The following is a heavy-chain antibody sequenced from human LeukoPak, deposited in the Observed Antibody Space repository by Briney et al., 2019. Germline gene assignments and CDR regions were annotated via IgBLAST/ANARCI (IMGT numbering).Heavy chain of an antibody. J-gene: IGHJ4*02. CDR1: GFTFSSYG. D-gene: IGHD6-13*01. CDR2: ISYDGSNK. CDR3: AKDVRRGIAAAGTRGPDY. V-gene: IGHV3-30*18. Sequence: GGSLRLSCAASGFTFSSYGMHWVRQAPGMGLEWVAVISYDGSNKYYADSVKGRFTISRDNSKNTLYLQMNSLRAEDTAVYYCAKDVRRGIAAAGTRGPDYWGQGTLVTVSS.